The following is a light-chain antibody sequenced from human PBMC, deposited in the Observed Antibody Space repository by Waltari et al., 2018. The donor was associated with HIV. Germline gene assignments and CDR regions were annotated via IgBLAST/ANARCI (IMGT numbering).Light chain of an antibody. CDR3: QLYGSSPPIT. Sequence: ENVLTQSPGTLSLSPGERVTLSCRASQSVSSSYLAWYQQKPGQAPRLLIFGASSRATGVPDRFNGSGSGTDFTLTISRLEPEDFAVYYCQLYGSSPPITFGQGTRLEIK. CDR2: GAS. CDR1: QSVSSSY. V-gene: IGKV3-20*01. J-gene: IGKJ5*01.